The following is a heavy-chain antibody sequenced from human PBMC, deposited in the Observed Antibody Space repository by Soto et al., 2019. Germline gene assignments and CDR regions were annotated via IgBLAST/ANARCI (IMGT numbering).Heavy chain of an antibody. J-gene: IGHJ6*02. Sequence: VGSLRLSCAVSGFTVSNNYMSWVRQAPGKGLEWVSVIYSGGSTYYADSVKGRFTISRDNSKNTLYLQMNSLRAEDTAVYYCARTSITMVRGVIIPRYYYYGMDVWGQGTTVTVSS. CDR3: ARTSITMVRGVIIPRYYYYGMDV. D-gene: IGHD3-10*01. CDR2: IYSGGST. CDR1: GFTVSNNY. V-gene: IGHV3-53*01.